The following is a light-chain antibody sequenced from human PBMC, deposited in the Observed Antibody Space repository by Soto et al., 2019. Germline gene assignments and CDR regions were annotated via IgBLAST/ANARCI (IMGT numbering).Light chain of an antibody. Sequence: VIWMTQSPSLLSASTGDRVTISCRMSPGISSYLAWYQQKPGKAPELLIYAASTLQSGVPSRFSGSGSGTDLTLTISCLQSEDFATYYCQQTYSFPPLFGQGTRLDLK. J-gene: IGKJ5*01. CDR3: QQTYSFPPL. V-gene: IGKV1D-8*01. CDR1: PGISSY. CDR2: AAS.